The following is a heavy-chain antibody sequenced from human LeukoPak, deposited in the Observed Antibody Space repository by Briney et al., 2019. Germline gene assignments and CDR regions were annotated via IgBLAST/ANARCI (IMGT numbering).Heavy chain of an antibody. CDR3: ATVSGYSYDSSGYADGYNWFDP. V-gene: IGHV3-11*01. Sequence: GGSLRLSCAASGFTFSDYYMSWIRQAPGKGLEWVSYISSSGSTIDYADSVNVRFTISRDNAKNSLYLKMNSLRAEDPAVYYCATVSGYSYDSSGYADGYNWFDPWGQGTLVTVSS. J-gene: IGHJ5*02. D-gene: IGHD3-22*01. CDR2: ISSSGSTI. CDR1: GFTFSDYY.